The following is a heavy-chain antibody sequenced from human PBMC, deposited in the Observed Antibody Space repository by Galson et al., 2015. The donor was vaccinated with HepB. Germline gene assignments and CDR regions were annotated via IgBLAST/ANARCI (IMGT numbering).Heavy chain of an antibody. CDR1: GFTFSSYA. V-gene: IGHV3-30-3*01. CDR3: ASPRGLLGAFDI. D-gene: IGHD3-10*01. CDR2: ISYDGSNK. Sequence: SLRLSCAASGFTFSSYAMHWVRQAPGKGLEWVAVISYDGSNKYYADSVKGRFTISRDNSKNTLYLQMNSLRAEDTAVYYCASPRGLLGAFDIWGQGTMVTVSS. J-gene: IGHJ3*02.